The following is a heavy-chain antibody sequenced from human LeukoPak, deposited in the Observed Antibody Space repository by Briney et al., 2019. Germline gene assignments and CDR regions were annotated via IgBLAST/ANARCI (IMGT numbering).Heavy chain of an antibody. CDR2: ISPSGGST. CDR1: GYTFTSNY. V-gene: IGHV1-46*01. D-gene: IGHD4-17*01. Sequence: WASVKVSCKAFGYTFTSNYMHWVRQAPGQGPEWMGVISPSGGSTTYAQKFQGRVTLTRDTSISTAYMELSRLRSDDTAVYYCARVFHGPTRPRFIYGDYVGVDAFDIWDQGTMVTVSS. J-gene: IGHJ3*02. CDR3: ARVFHGPTRPRFIYGDYVGVDAFDI.